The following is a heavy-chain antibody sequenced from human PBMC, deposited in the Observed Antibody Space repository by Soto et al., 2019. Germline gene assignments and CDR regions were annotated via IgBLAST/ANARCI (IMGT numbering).Heavy chain of an antibody. Sequence: QVQLVESGGGVVQPGRSLRLSCAASGFTFSSYGMHWVRQAPGKGLEWVAVISYDGSYKYYADSVKGRVTISRDNSKNTLYEQMNSLKAEETAVYYCAKEGSVVATTPDFDFWGQGTLVTVSS. D-gene: IGHD5-12*01. CDR3: AKEGSVVATTPDFDF. CDR2: ISYDGSYK. CDR1: GFTFSSYG. J-gene: IGHJ4*02. V-gene: IGHV3-30*18.